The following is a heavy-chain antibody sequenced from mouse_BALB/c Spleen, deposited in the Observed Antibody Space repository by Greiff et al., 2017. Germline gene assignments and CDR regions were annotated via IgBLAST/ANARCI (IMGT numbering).Heavy chain of an antibody. V-gene: IGHV1S81*02. D-gene: IGHD1-1*01. J-gene: IGHJ4*01. CDR3: ARTTTVVARAMDY. CDR2: INPSNGRT. Sequence: VQLQQPGAELVKPGASVKLSCKASGYTFTSYWMHWVKQRPGQGLEWIGEINPSNGRTNYNEKFKSKATLTVDESSSTAYMQLSSLTSEDSAVYYCARTTTVVARAMDYWGQGTSVTVSS. CDR1: GYTFTSYW.